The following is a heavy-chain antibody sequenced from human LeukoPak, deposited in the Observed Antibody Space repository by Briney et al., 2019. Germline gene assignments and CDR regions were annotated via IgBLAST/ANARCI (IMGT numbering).Heavy chain of an antibody. V-gene: IGHV4-59*01. CDR3: ARSLRDSSGYLEDAFDI. D-gene: IGHD3-22*01. J-gene: IGHJ3*02. CDR2: IYYSGST. Sequence: KTSETLSLTCTVSGGSISSYYWSWIRQPPGKGLEWIGYIYYSGSTNYNPSLKSRVTISVDTSKNQFSLKLSSVTAADTAVYYCARSLRDSSGYLEDAFDIWGQGTMVTVSS. CDR1: GGSISSYY.